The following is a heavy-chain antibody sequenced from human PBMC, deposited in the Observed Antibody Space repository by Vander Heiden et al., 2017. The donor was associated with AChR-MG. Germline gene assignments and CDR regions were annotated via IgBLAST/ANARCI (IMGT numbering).Heavy chain of an antibody. CDR3: AREGPYYYYGMDV. Sequence: EVQLVESGGGLVKPGGSLRLSCAASGFPFSSYSMNSVRQAPGKGVEWVSSISSSSSYIYYADSVKGRCTISRDNAKNSLYLQMNSLRAEDTAVYYCAREGPYYYYGMDVWGQGTTVTVSS. CDR1: GFPFSSYS. V-gene: IGHV3-21*01. CDR2: ISSSSSYI. J-gene: IGHJ6*02.